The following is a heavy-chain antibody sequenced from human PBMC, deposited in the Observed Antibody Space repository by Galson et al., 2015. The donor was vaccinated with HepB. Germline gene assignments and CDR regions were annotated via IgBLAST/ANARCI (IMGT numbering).Heavy chain of an antibody. Sequence: SLRLSCAASGFTFSDYYMSWIRQAPGKGLEWVSYISTSSDYTKYADSVKGRFTISRDNAKNSLYLQMNSLRAEDTAVYYCARTAEFGMDVWGQGTTVTVSS. V-gene: IGHV3-11*03. D-gene: IGHD6-13*01. J-gene: IGHJ6*02. CDR1: GFTFSDYY. CDR2: ISTSSDYT. CDR3: ARTAEFGMDV.